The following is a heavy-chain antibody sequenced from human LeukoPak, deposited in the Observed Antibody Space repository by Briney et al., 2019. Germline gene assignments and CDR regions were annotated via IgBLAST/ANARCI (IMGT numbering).Heavy chain of an antibody. Sequence: SVKVSCKASGGTFSSYAISWVRHAPGQGLEWMGRIIPILGIANYAQKFQGRVTITADKSTSTAYMELSSLRSEDTAVYYCARVWFGESLDYWGQGTLVTVSS. D-gene: IGHD3-10*01. CDR3: ARVWFGESLDY. V-gene: IGHV1-69*04. J-gene: IGHJ4*02. CDR1: GGTFSSYA. CDR2: IIPILGIA.